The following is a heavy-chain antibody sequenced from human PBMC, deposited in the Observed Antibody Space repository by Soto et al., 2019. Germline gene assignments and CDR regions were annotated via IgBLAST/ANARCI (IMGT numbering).Heavy chain of an antibody. CDR3: ARDEEYSSSRRLYYGMDV. Sequence: GGSLRLSCAASGFTVSTYGMHWVRQAPGKGLEWVAVISYDGSNKYYADSVKGRFTISRDNSKNTLYLQMNSLRAEDTAVYYCARDEEYSSSRRLYYGMDVWGQGTTVTVSS. J-gene: IGHJ6*02. CDR2: ISYDGSNK. V-gene: IGHV3-30*03. CDR1: GFTVSTYG. D-gene: IGHD6-6*01.